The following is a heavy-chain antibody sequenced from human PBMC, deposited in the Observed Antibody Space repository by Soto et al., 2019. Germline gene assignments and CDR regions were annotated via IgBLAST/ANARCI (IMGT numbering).Heavy chain of an antibody. V-gene: IGHV1-18*04. D-gene: IGHD3-3*01. CDR3: ARDPDKYYDFWSGYAAGLYYGMDV. CDR2: TSAYNGNT. J-gene: IGHJ6*02. Sequence: ASVKVSCKASGYTFTSYGISWVRQAPGQGLEWMGWTSAYNGNTNYAQKLQGRVTMTTDTSTSTAYMELRSLRSDDTAVYYCARDPDKYYDFWSGYAAGLYYGMDVWGQGTTVTVSS. CDR1: GYTFTSYG.